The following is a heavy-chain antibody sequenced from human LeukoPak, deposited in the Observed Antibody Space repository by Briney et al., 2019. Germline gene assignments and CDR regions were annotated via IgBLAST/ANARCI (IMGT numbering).Heavy chain of an antibody. V-gene: IGHV1-2*02. D-gene: IGHD3-22*01. Sequence: ASVKVSCKASGYTFTGYYMHWVRQAPGQGREWMGWINPNSGGTNYAQKFQGRVTMTRDTSISTAYMELSRLRSDDTAVYYCATQTLVVVITPYDAFDIWGQGTMVTVSS. CDR3: ATQTLVVVITPYDAFDI. CDR2: INPNSGGT. J-gene: IGHJ3*02. CDR1: GYTFTGYY.